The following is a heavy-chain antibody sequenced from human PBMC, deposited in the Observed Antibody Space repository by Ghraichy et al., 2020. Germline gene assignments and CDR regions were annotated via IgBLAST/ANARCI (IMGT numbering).Heavy chain of an antibody. CDR2: ISWNSGSI. CDR3: AKDKTVSPYWYFDL. CDR1: GFTFDDYA. D-gene: IGHD4-11*01. V-gene: IGHV3-9*01. Sequence: SLNISCAASGFTFDDYAMHWVRQAPGKGLEWVSGISWNSGSIGYADSVKGRFTISRDNAKNSLYLQMNSLRAEDTALYYCAKDKTVSPYWYFDLWGRGTLVTVSS. J-gene: IGHJ2*01.